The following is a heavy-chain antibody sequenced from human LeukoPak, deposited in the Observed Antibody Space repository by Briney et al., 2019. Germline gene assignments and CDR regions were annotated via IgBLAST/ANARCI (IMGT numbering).Heavy chain of an antibody. CDR2: IKEDGGEK. V-gene: IGHV3-7*01. J-gene: IGHJ4*02. Sequence: GGSLRLSCAASGFTFSNYWMTWVRQAPGKGLEWVAHIKEDGGEKHYVDPVKGRFTISRDNAKNSLYLQMNSLRAEDTAMYYCVRDRGYCSGGTCYALWGYWGQGTLVTVSS. CDR3: VRDRGYCSGGTCYALWGY. CDR1: GFTFSNYW. D-gene: IGHD2-15*01.